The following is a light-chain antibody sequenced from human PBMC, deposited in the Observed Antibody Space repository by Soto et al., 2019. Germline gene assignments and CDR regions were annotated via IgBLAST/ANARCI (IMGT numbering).Light chain of an antibody. V-gene: IGLV2-14*01. CDR1: SSDVGGYNY. Sequence: QSALTQPASVSGSPGQSITISCTGNSSDVGGYNYVSWYQQHPGKAPKLIIYNVSNRPSGVSNRFSGSKSGNTASLTISGLQAEDEGHYYCSSFTSSNTVLFGGGTKLTVL. CDR2: NVS. J-gene: IGLJ2*01. CDR3: SSFTSSNTVL.